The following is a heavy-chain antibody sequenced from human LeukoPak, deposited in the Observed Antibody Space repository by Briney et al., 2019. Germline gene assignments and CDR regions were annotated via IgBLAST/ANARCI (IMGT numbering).Heavy chain of an antibody. CDR2: INHSGST. CDR3: ARGYCSGGSCSVHFDY. Sequence: SETLSPTCAVYGGSFSGHYWTWIRQPPGMGLEWIGEINHSGSTTYNPSLNTRVTISVDTSKNQFSLKLSSVTAADTAVYYCARGYCSGGSCSVHFDYWGHGTLVTVSS. D-gene: IGHD2-15*01. J-gene: IGHJ4*01. V-gene: IGHV4-34*01. CDR1: GGSFSGHY.